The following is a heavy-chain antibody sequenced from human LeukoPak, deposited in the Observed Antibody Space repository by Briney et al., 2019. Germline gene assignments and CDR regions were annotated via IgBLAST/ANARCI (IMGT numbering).Heavy chain of an antibody. CDR1: GGSISSSSYY. CDR3: ARLEMATIREVFDY. V-gene: IGHV4-39*01. D-gene: IGHD5-24*01. Sequence: ASETLSLTCSVSGGSISSSSYYWGWIRQPPGKGLEWIGSFYYSGRTYYNPSLKSRVTISVDTSKNQYSLNLSSVTAADTAVYYCARLEMATIREVFDYWGQGTLVTLST. J-gene: IGHJ4*02. CDR2: FYYSGRT.